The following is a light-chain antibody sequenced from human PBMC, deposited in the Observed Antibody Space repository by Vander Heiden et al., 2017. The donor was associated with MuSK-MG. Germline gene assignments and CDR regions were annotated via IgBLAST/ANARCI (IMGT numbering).Light chain of an antibody. CDR2: GAT. CDR1: QDISSW. V-gene: IGKV1-12*01. J-gene: IGKJ5*01. CDR3: QQDNSLPIT. Sequence: DIQMTQSPSSVSASVGGRVTITCRASQDISSWSAWYQQKPGKAPKLLHYGATSLQTGVPSRFSGTGSGTDFTLTIRSLQPEDFATYYCQQDNSLPITFGQGTRLEIK.